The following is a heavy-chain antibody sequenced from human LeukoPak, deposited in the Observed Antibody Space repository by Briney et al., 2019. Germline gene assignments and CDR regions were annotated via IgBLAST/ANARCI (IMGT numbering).Heavy chain of an antibody. V-gene: IGHV1-18*01. CDR2: ISTSSDQR. CDR3: ARDTNWQRDY. J-gene: IGHJ4*02. Sequence: ASVKVSCKASGGTFSSYAISWVRQAPGQGLEWVGWISTSSDQRRYAHMLQDRVTMTTDTSTSTAYMELRSLRSDDAGVYYCARDTNWQRDYWGQGTLVTVSS. D-gene: IGHD6-25*01. CDR1: GGTFSSYA.